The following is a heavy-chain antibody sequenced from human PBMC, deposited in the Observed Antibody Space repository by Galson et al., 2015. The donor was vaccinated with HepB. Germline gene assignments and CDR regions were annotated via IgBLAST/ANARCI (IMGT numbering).Heavy chain of an antibody. CDR1: GFTFSSYG. D-gene: IGHD3-9*01. CDR3: AKDRFSGDFDWALGGMDV. J-gene: IGHJ6*02. CDR2: IWYDGSNK. Sequence: SLRLSCAASGFTFSSYGMHWVRQAPGKGLEWVAVIWYDGSNKYYADSVKGRFTISRDNSKNTLYLQMNSLRAEDTAVYYCAKDRFSGDFDWALGGMDVWGQGTTVTVSS. V-gene: IGHV3-33*06.